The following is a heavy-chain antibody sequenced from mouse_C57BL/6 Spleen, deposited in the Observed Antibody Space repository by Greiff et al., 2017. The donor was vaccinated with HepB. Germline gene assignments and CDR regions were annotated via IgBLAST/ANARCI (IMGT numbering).Heavy chain of an antibody. Sequence: VQLQQSGAELARPGASVKLSCKASGYTFTSYGISWVKQRTGQGLEWIGEIDPSDSYTNYNQKFKGKSTLTVDKSSSTAYMQLSSLTSEDSAVYYCARSLYYYGSSYGYFDYWGQGTTLTVSS. CDR3: ARSLYYYGSSYGYFDY. D-gene: IGHD1-1*01. J-gene: IGHJ2*01. V-gene: IGHV1-69*01. CDR2: IDPSDSYT. CDR1: GYTFTSYG.